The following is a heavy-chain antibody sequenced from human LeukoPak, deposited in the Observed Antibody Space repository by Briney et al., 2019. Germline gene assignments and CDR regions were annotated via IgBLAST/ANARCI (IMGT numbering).Heavy chain of an antibody. V-gene: IGHV1-2*02. Sequence: ASVKVSCKASGYTFTGYHMHWVRQAPGQGPEWMGWMNPNSGGTNFAQKLQGRVTMTRDTSISAAYMELSRLTSDDPAVCFFVRDRVPSGRVNFDIWGQGTMVTVSS. CDR2: MNPNSGGT. D-gene: IGHD3-16*01. CDR3: VRDRVPSGRVNFDI. CDR1: GYTFTGYH. J-gene: IGHJ3*02.